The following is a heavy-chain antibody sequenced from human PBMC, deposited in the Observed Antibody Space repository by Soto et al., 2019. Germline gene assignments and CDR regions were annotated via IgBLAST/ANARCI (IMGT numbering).Heavy chain of an antibody. V-gene: IGHV4-30-4*08. CDR3: ASGGCLIWFDH. Sequence: LRLSCAASGFTFSNYFMTWVRQPPGKGLEWIGYIYYTGSAFSNPSLMSRVTMSVVTSKIQFSLKVSFVTAADTVWYYCASGGCLIWFDHWDQGTLVTL. CDR1: GFTFSNYF. CDR2: IYYTGSA. D-gene: IGHD2-8*01. J-gene: IGHJ5*02.